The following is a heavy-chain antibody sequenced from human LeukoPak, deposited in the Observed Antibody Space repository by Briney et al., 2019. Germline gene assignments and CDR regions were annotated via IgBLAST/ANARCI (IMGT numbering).Heavy chain of an antibody. D-gene: IGHD3-22*01. CDR3: ARGYYDSSGYYWNYFDY. J-gene: IGHJ4*02. CDR2: IYHSGSI. CDR1: GYSISSGYY. V-gene: IGHV4-38-2*01. Sequence: PPETLSLTCAVSGYSISSGYYWGWIRQPPGKGLEWIGSIYHSGSIYYNPSLKSRVTISVDTSKNQFSLKLSSVTAADTAVYYCARGYYDSSGYYWNYFDYWGQGTLVTVSS.